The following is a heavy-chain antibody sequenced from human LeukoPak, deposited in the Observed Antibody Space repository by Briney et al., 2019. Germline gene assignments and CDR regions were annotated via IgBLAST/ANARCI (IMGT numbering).Heavy chain of an antibody. CDR1: GSTFSSYG. D-gene: IGHD3-22*01. J-gene: IGHJ4*02. Sequence: GGSLRLSCAASGSTFSSYGMHWVRQAPGKGLEWVAFIRYDGSNKYYADSVKGRFTISRDNSKNTLYLQMNSLRAEDTAVYYCAKETSSMYYDSSGYYSPFDYWGQGTLVTVSS. CDR3: AKETSSMYYDSSGYYSPFDY. CDR2: IRYDGSNK. V-gene: IGHV3-30*02.